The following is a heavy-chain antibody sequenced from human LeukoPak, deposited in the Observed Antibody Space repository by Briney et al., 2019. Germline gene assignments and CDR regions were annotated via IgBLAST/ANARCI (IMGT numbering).Heavy chain of an antibody. J-gene: IGHJ4*02. Sequence: GGSLRLSCAASGFTFSSYAMSWVRQAPGKGLEWVSAISGSGGSTYYADSVKGRFTISRDDSKNTLYLQMNSLRAEDTAVYYCAAQLSSSWPFDYWGQGTLVTVSS. D-gene: IGHD6-13*01. CDR3: AAQLSSSWPFDY. CDR2: ISGSGGST. V-gene: IGHV3-23*01. CDR1: GFTFSSYA.